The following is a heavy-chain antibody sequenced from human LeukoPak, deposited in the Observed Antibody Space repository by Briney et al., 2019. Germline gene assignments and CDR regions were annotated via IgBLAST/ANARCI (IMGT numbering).Heavy chain of an antibody. J-gene: IGHJ6*04. Sequence: KTSETLSPACSVSGGSISSGCYYWGWIRQPPGKGLEWIGSIYYSGSTFYTPTLKSRVTVSVDTSKNQFSLNVNSVTAADTAVYYCLLNCSSSYCSPGVWGKGTPVAVSS. V-gene: IGHV4-39*01. CDR3: LLNCSSSYCSPGV. CDR1: GGSISSGCYY. CDR2: IYYSGST. D-gene: IGHD2-2*01.